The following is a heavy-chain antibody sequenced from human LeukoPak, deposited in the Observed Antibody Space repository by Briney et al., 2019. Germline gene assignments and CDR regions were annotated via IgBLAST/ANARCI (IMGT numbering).Heavy chain of an antibody. CDR2: INHSGST. CDR1: GGSFSGYY. J-gene: IGHJ4*02. CDR3: ARGMRVIGGSDY. D-gene: IGHD2-15*01. Sequence: SETLSHTCAVYGGSFSGYYWSWIRQPPGKGLEWIGEINHSGSTNYNPSLKSRVTISVDTSKNQFSLKLSSVTAADTAVYYCARGMRVIGGSDYWGQGTLVTVSS. V-gene: IGHV4-34*01.